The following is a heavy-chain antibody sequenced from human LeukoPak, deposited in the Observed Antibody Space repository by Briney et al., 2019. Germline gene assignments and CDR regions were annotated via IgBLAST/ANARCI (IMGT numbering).Heavy chain of an antibody. CDR2: INSDGSST. CDR3: ARTTYGDLDASDI. Sequence: GASLRLSCAAAGFTFSSYWMHWVRQAPGKGLVWVSRINSDGSSTSYADSVKGRFTISRDNAKNTLYLQMNSLRAEDTAVYYCARTTYGDLDASDICGQGTMVTVSS. D-gene: IGHD4-17*01. V-gene: IGHV3-74*01. J-gene: IGHJ3*02. CDR1: GFTFSSYW.